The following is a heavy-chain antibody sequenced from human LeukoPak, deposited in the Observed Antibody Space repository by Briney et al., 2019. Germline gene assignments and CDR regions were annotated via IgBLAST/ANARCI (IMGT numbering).Heavy chain of an antibody. CDR1: GGSISSGGYS. D-gene: IGHD6-6*01. J-gene: IGHJ2*01. Sequence: SETLSLTCAVSGGSISSGGYSWSRIRQPPGKGLEWIGYIYHSGSTYYNPSLKSRVTISVDRSKNQFSLKLSSVTAADTAVYYCARDWVSSSSWYFDLWGRGTLVTVSS. V-gene: IGHV4-30-2*01. CDR2: IYHSGST. CDR3: ARDWVSSSSWYFDL.